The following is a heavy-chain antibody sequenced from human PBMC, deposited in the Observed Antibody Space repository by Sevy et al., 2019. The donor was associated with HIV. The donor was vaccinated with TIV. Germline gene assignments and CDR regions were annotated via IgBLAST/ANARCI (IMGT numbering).Heavy chain of an antibody. V-gene: IGHV4-39*01. Sequence: SETLSLTCTVSGASISSTDYYWGWIRQSPGKGLEWLASIRHGGYTFYNPSLKSRVSISADTSKNQFSLKLRFVSAAETSIYYCVGSKLTYSSGWHYFDYWGQGTVVTVSS. J-gene: IGHJ4*02. D-gene: IGHD6-19*01. CDR1: GASISSTDYY. CDR2: IRHGGYT. CDR3: VGSKLTYSSGWHYFDY.